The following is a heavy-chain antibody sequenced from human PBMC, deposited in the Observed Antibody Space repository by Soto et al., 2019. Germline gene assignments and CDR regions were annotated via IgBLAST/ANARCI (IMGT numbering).Heavy chain of an antibody. CDR1: GGSISSGDYY. Sequence: PSETLSLTCTVSGGSISSGDYYWSWIRQPPGKGLEWIGYIYYSGSTNYNPSLKSRVTISVDTSKNQFSLKLSSVTAADTAVYYCARIPYDILTGYGYYGMDVWGQGTTVTVSS. V-gene: IGHV4-61*08. CDR3: ARIPYDILTGYGYYGMDV. J-gene: IGHJ6*02. D-gene: IGHD3-9*01. CDR2: IYYSGST.